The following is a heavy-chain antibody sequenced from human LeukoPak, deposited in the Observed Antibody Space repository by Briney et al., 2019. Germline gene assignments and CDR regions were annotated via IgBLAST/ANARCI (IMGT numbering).Heavy chain of an antibody. CDR2: IYYSGST. CDR1: GGSISSYY. Sequence: PSETLSLTCTVSGGSISSYYWSWIRQPPGKGLEWIGYIYYSGSTNYNPSLKSRVTISVDTSKNQFSLKLSSVTAADTAVYYCARGLKGRVQGGIPFDYWGQGTLVTVSS. D-gene: IGHD3-10*02. J-gene: IGHJ4*02. V-gene: IGHV4-59*01. CDR3: ARGLKGRVQGGIPFDY.